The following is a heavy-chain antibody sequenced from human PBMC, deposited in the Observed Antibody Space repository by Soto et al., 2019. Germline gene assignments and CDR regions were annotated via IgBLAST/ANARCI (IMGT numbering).Heavy chain of an antibody. D-gene: IGHD5-12*01. Sequence: QVQLVQSGAEEKKPGASVKVSCKASGYTFSSYAMDWVRQAPGQRLEWMGWINAGNGNTKYSQKFQGRVTISRDTSASTAYMELSSLRSEDTAVYYCARDLGWLQFDYWGKGTLVTVSS. CDR1: GYTFSSYA. CDR2: INAGNGNT. V-gene: IGHV1-3*05. J-gene: IGHJ4*02. CDR3: ARDLGWLQFDY.